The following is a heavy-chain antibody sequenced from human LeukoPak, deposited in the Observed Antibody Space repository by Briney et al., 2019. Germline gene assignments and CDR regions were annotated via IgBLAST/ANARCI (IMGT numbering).Heavy chain of an antibody. CDR3: ARTLVVPAAPFYYYYYGMDV. CDR2: MNPNSGNT. Sequence: ASVKVSCKASGYTFTSYDINWVRQATGQGLEWMGWMNPNSGNTGYAQKFQGRVTMTRNTSISTAYMELSSLRSEDTAVYYCARTLVVPAAPFYYYYYGMDVWGQGTLVTVSS. J-gene: IGHJ6*02. D-gene: IGHD2-2*01. V-gene: IGHV1-8*01. CDR1: GYTFTSYD.